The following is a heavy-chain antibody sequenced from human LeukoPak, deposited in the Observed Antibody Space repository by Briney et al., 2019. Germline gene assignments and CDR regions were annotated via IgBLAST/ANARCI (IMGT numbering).Heavy chain of an antibody. V-gene: IGHV3-23*01. CDR2: ISGSGGSA. CDR1: GFTFSSYG. Sequence: GGSLRLSCAASGFTFSSYGMHWVRQAPGKGLEWVSGISGSGGSAYYADSVKGRFTISRDNSINTLFLQMNSLRAEDSALYYCAKDRITATPYYFDFWGQGTLVTVSS. D-gene: IGHD1-20*01. J-gene: IGHJ4*02. CDR3: AKDRITATPYYFDF.